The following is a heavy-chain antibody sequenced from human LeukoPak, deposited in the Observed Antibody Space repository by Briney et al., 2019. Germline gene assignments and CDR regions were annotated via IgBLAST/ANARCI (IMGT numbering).Heavy chain of an antibody. CDR2: IYYSGST. Sequence: PWDTLSLIRTVSGGSISSYYWSWIRQPPGKGLEWIGYIYYSGSTNYNPYLKSRVTISVDTSKNQFSLKLSSVTAADTAVYYCARHPAGVATVLDYWGQGTLVTVSS. CDR3: ARHPAGVATVLDY. CDR1: GGSISSYY. D-gene: IGHD5-12*01. V-gene: IGHV4-59*08. J-gene: IGHJ4*02.